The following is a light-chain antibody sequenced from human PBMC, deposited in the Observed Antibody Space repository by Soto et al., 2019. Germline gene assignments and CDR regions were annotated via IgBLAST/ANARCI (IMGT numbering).Light chain of an antibody. CDR2: SDN. CDR3: AAWDDSLNGWV. V-gene: IGLV1-44*01. CDR1: SSNIGTYS. Sequence: QSALTQPPSASGTPGQRVTISCSGSSSNIGTYSVSWYQQFPGTAPRLLIYSDNQRPSGVPDRFSASKSGASASLAISGLQSEDEADFYCAAWDDSLNGWVFGTGTKATVL. J-gene: IGLJ1*01.